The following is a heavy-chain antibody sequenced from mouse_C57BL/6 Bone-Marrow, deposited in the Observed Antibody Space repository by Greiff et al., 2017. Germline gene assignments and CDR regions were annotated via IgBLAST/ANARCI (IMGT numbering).Heavy chain of an antibody. Sequence: QVQLQQSGAELVRPGTSVKMSCKASGYTFTNYWIGWAKQRPGHGLEWIGDIYPGGGYTNYNEKFKGKATLTADKSSSTAYMQFSSLTSEDSAIYYCARSNYYGSSSYWYFDVWGTGTTVTVSA. V-gene: IGHV1-63*01. J-gene: IGHJ1*03. CDR1: GYTFTNYW. CDR3: ARSNYYGSSSYWYFDV. D-gene: IGHD1-1*01. CDR2: IYPGGGYT.